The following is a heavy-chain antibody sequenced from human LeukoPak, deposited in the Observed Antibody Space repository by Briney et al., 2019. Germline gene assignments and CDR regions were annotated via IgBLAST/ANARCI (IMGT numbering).Heavy chain of an antibody. J-gene: IGHJ3*02. Sequence: AETLSLTCPVSGGSISSYYWSWIRQPPGRGLEWVGYIYYSGSANYNPSLKSRVTISVDTSNNQFSLKLSSVTAADTAVYYCARQRRLRYFDWLNGNQEAFDIWGQGTMVTVSS. CDR1: GGSISSYY. CDR2: IYYSGSA. V-gene: IGHV4-59*08. CDR3: ARQRRLRYFDWLNGNQEAFDI. D-gene: IGHD3-9*01.